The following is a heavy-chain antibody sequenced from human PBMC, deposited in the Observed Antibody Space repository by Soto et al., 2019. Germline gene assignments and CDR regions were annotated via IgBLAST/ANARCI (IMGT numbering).Heavy chain of an antibody. V-gene: IGHV1-18*01. CDR2: IIAYNGIT. CDR3: ARDSPAVAAANWFDP. Sequence: ASVKVSCKASGGTFSSYTISWVRQAPGQGLEWMGWIIAYNGITNYAQRLQGRVTMTTDTSTSTAYMELRSLRSDDTAVYYCARDSPAVAAANWFDPWGQGTLVTVSS. CDR1: GGTFSSYT. D-gene: IGHD6-19*01. J-gene: IGHJ5*02.